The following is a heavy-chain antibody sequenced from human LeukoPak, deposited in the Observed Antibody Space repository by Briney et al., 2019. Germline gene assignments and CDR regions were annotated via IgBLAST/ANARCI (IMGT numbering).Heavy chain of an antibody. CDR1: VGTLIRYV. CDR3: ARAGLGYSGYVPFDY. V-gene: IGHV1-69*01. CDR2: IIPIFGTA. D-gene: IGHD5-12*01. Sequence: ASVKVSCKASVGTLIRYVISWVRQAPGQGLEWMGGIIPIFGTANYAQKFQGRVSITADESTSTAYMELSSLRSEDTAVYYCARAGLGYSGYVPFDYWGQGTLVTVSS. J-gene: IGHJ4*02.